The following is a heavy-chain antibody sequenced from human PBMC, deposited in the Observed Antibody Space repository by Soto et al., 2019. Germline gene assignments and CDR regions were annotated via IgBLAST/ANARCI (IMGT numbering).Heavy chain of an antibody. D-gene: IGHD5-12*01. CDR3: ARDQGVRGYDPSFDY. J-gene: IGHJ4*02. CDR1: GFSFDDCV. V-gene: IGHV3-9*01. Sequence: GGSLRLSCAASGFSFDDCVMHWVRQAPGRGLEWVSGITWNGDYIGYADSVKGRFTISRDNAKNSLYLQMNSLRAEDTAVYYCARDQGVRGYDPSFDYWGQGTLVTVSS. CDR2: ITWNGDYI.